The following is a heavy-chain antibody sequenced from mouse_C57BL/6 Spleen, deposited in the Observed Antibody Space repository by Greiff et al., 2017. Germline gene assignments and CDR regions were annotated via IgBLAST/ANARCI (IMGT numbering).Heavy chain of an antibody. D-gene: IGHD1-1*01. CDR3: ARSGYYGSSYVGYFDD. J-gene: IGHJ1*03. V-gene: IGHV1-82*01. CDR1: GYAFSSSW. CDR2: IYPGDGDT. Sequence: VQLQQSGPELVKPGASVKLSCKASGYAFSSSWMNWVKQRPGKGLEWIGRIYPGDGDTNYNGKFKGKATMTAEKSSSTAYMHLSSLTSEDSAVYFCARSGYYGSSYVGYFDDWGTGTTVTVSS.